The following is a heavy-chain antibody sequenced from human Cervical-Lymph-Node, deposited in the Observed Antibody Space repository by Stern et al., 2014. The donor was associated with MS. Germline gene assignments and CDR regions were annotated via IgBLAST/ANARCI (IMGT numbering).Heavy chain of an antibody. CDR1: GFTVSNNY. Sequence: EVHLVESGGGLIQPGGSLRLSCAAPGFTVSNNYMSWVRQAPGKGLEWVSLIYTDDSTYYAGSVKSRFTISRDSSKTKLFLQMNSLRAEDTAVYYCARAIFGVNTAAMAPDAFDTWGQGTMVTVSS. CDR3: ARAIFGVNTAAMAPDAFDT. V-gene: IGHV3-53*01. D-gene: IGHD3-3*01. CDR2: IYTDDST. J-gene: IGHJ3*02.